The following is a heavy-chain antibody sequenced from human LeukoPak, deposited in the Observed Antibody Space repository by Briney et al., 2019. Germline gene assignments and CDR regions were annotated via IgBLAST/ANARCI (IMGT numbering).Heavy chain of an antibody. D-gene: IGHD1-26*01. CDR2: IKQDGSKE. J-gene: IGHJ3*02. Sequence: GGSLRLSCAASGFTFSSYWMSWVRQAPGKGLEWVANIKQDGSKEYYVDSVKGRFTISRDNAKNSLYLQMNSLRAEDTAVYYCARHPHGVGAKGGAFDIWGQGTMVTVSS. CDR1: GFTFSSYW. V-gene: IGHV3-7*03. CDR3: ARHPHGVGAKGGAFDI.